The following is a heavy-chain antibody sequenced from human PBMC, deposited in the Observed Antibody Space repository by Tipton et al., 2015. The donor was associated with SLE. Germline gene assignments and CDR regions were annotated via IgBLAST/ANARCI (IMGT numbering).Heavy chain of an antibody. V-gene: IGHV3-30*04. CDR2: ISYDGSNK. D-gene: IGHD3-3*01. CDR1: GFTFSSYA. J-gene: IGHJ6*03. Sequence: SLRLSCAASGFTFSSYAMHWVRQAPGKGLEWVAVISYDGSNKYYADSVKGRFTISRDNSKNTLYLQMNSLRAEDTAVYYCARRFLEWSSYYYMDVWGKGTTVTVSS. CDR3: ARRFLEWSSYYYMDV.